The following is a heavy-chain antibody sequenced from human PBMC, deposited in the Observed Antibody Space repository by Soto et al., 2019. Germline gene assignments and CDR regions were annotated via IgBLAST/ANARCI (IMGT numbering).Heavy chain of an antibody. V-gene: IGHV1-3*01. Sequence: AASVKVSCKASGYTFTSYAMHWVRQAPGQRLEWMGWINAGNGNTKYSQKFQGRVTITRDTSASTAYMELSSLRSEDTAVYYCARPSTGYSSGWYGADYCYGMDVWGQGTTVTVSS. D-gene: IGHD6-19*01. CDR3: ARPSTGYSSGWYGADYCYGMDV. CDR1: GYTFTSYA. J-gene: IGHJ6*02. CDR2: INAGNGNT.